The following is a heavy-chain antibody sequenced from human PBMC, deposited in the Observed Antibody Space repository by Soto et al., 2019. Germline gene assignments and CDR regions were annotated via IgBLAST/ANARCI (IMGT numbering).Heavy chain of an antibody. Sequence: QVQLVESGGGVVQPGRSVRLSCAASGFTFNNYALHWVRQAPGKGLEWVAAVSYDGSNKYYGGSVKGRFTISRDNSKNTLSLQMNSLRAEDTAVYSCARGGYSSSWDFDYWGQGTLVTVSS. D-gene: IGHD6-13*01. J-gene: IGHJ4*02. CDR3: ARGGYSSSWDFDY. CDR2: VSYDGSNK. V-gene: IGHV3-30-3*01. CDR1: GFTFNNYA.